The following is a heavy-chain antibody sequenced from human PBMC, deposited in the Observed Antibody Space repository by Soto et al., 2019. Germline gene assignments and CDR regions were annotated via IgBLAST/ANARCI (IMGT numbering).Heavy chain of an antibody. CDR3: ARGSLVRKYYYDSSGYPSTYFDY. J-gene: IGHJ4*02. Sequence: LSLTCTVSGGSISSYYWSWIRQPAGKGLEWIERIYTSGSTNYNPSLKSRVTMSVDTSKNQFSLKLSSVTAADTAVYYCARGSLVRKYYYDSSGYPSTYFDYWGQGTLVTVSS. CDR2: IYTSGST. D-gene: IGHD3-22*01. V-gene: IGHV4-4*07. CDR1: GGSISSYY.